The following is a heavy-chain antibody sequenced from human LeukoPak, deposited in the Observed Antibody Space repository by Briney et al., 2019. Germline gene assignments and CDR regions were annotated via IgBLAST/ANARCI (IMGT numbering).Heavy chain of an antibody. D-gene: IGHD3-22*01. J-gene: IGHJ4*02. CDR2: ISGNGAST. CDR3: AKEDYANSGYYYHY. CDR1: GFTFSSYA. V-gene: IGHV3-23*01. Sequence: GGSLRLSCAASGFTFSSYAMSWVRQAPGKGPEWVSGISGNGASTHYADSVKGRFTILRDNSKNTLYLQMNSLRAEDTAVYYCAKEDYANSGYYYHYWGQGTLVTVSS.